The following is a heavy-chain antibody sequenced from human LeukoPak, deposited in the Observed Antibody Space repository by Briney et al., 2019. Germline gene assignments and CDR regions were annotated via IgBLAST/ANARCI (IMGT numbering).Heavy chain of an antibody. D-gene: IGHD4-17*01. J-gene: IGHJ5*02. CDR2: IYYSGST. V-gene: IGHV4-59*01. CDR1: GGSISSYY. CDR3: ARDTGFNWFDP. Sequence: PSETLSLTCTVSGGSISSYYWSWIRQPPGKGLEWIGYIYYSGSTNYNPSLKSRVTISVDTPKNQFSLKLSSVTAADTAVYYCARDTGFNWFDPWGQGTLVTVSS.